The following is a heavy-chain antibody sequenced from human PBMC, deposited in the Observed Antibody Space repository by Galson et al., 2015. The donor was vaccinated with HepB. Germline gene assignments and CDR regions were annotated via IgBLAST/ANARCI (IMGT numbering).Heavy chain of an antibody. D-gene: IGHD6-19*01. CDR2: INAGNGNT. CDR1: GYTFTSYA. V-gene: IGHV1-3*01. Sequence: SVKVSCKASGYTFTSYAMHWVRQAPGQRLEWMGWINAGNGNTKYSQKFQGRVAITRDTSASTAYMELSGLRSEDTAVYYCARDSRQRYSSGWYMNYWGQGTLVTVSS. J-gene: IGHJ4*02. CDR3: ARDSRQRYSSGWYMNY.